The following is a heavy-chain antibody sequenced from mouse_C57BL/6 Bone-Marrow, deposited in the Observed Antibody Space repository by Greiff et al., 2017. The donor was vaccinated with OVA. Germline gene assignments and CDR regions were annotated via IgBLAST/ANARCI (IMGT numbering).Heavy chain of an antibody. V-gene: IGHV1-81*01. CDR1: GYTFTSYG. J-gene: IGHJ4*01. D-gene: IGHD3-2*02. Sequence: QVQLQQSGAELARPGASVKLSCKASGYTFTSYGISWVKQRTGQGLEWIGEIYPRSGNTYYNEKFTGKATLTADKSSSTACMELRSLTSEDSAVYFCARELRLRFYAMDDWGQGTSVTVSS. CDR2: IYPRSGNT. CDR3: ARELRLRFYAMDD.